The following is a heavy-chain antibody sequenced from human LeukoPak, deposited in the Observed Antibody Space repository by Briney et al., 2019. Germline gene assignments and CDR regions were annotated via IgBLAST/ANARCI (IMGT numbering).Heavy chain of an antibody. J-gene: IGHJ6*03. CDR3: ARYFDITIFGVAHYYMDV. D-gene: IGHD3-3*01. CDR2: ISAYNGNT. V-gene: IGHV1-18*01. Sequence: ASVKVSCKASGYTFTSYGISWVRQAPGQGLEWMGWISAYNGNTNYAQKLQGRVTMTTDTSTSTAYMELRSLRSDDTAVYYCARYFDITIFGVAHYYMDVWGKGTTVTVSS. CDR1: GYTFTSYG.